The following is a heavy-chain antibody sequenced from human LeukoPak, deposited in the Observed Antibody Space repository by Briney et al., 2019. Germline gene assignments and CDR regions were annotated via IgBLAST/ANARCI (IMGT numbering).Heavy chain of an antibody. CDR1: GFTFSSYS. CDR3: ARVNGSSGYYYYYYMDV. CDR2: ISSSSSTI. D-gene: IGHD6-13*01. V-gene: IGHV3-48*04. Sequence: GGSLRLSCAASGFTFSSYSMNWVRQAPGKGLEWVSYISSSSSTIYYADSVKGRFTISRDNAKNSLYLQMNSLRAEDTAVYYCARVNGSSGYYYYYYMDVWGKGTTVTVS. J-gene: IGHJ6*03.